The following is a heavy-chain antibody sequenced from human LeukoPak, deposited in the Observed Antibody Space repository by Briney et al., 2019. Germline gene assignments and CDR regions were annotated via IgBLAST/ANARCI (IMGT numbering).Heavy chain of an antibody. Sequence: VASVKVSCKASGGTFSSYAISWVRQAPGQGLEWMGGIIPIFGTANYAQKFQGRVTITADEFTSTAYMELSSLRSEDTAVYYCAREQSDPVAGYIDYWGQGTLVTVSS. J-gene: IGHJ4*02. V-gene: IGHV1-69*13. CDR3: AREQSDPVAGYIDY. CDR2: IIPIFGTA. D-gene: IGHD6-19*01. CDR1: GGTFSSYA.